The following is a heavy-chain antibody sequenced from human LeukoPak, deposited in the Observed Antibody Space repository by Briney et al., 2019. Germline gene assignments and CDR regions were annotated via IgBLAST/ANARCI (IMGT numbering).Heavy chain of an antibody. J-gene: IGHJ3*02. D-gene: IGHD2/OR15-2a*01. CDR1: GLNFSDDQ. Sequence: GRSLTLFCAASGLNFSDDQVVSVRQATGKGLESVGRVRNKAPDYTTRYADSVEGRCTISRDDSKSSVYLQMDSLKIEDTALYHCGRSPYFCAVGTAVDAFDTWGEGTMVTVSS. CDR2: VRNKAPDYTT. V-gene: IGHV3-72*01. CDR3: GRSPYFCAVGTAVDAFDT.